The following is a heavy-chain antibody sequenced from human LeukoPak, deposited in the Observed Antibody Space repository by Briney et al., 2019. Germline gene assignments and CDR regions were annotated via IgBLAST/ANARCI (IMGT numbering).Heavy chain of an antibody. CDR2: IYHSGST. Sequence: SETLSLTCTVSGYSISSGYYWGWIRQPPGKGLEWIGSIYHSGSTYYNLSLKSRVTISVDTSKNQFSLKLSSVTAADTAVYYCARGTLLGSSSSLLFDYWGQGTLVTVSS. V-gene: IGHV4-38-2*02. J-gene: IGHJ4*02. D-gene: IGHD6-13*01. CDR3: ARGTLLGSSSSLLFDY. CDR1: GYSISSGYY.